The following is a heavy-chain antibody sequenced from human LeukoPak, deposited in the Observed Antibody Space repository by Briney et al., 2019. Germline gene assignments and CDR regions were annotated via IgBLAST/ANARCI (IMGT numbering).Heavy chain of an antibody. CDR3: ARRPDQTNYYDSSGYFDY. CDR1: GGSISSSSYY. V-gene: IGHV4-39*01. CDR2: IYYSGST. D-gene: IGHD3-22*01. Sequence: SETLSLTCTVSGGSISSSSYYWGWIRQPPGKGLVWIGSIYYSGSTYYNPSLKSRVTISVDTSKNQFSLKLSSVTAADTAAYYCARRPDQTNYYDSSGYFDYWGQGTLVTVS. J-gene: IGHJ4*02.